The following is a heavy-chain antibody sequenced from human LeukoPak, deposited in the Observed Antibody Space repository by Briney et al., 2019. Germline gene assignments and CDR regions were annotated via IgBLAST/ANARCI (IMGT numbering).Heavy chain of an antibody. CDR1: GFTFSSNG. CDR3: ARSMTDSSGYCYAFDI. J-gene: IGHJ3*02. Sequence: RSLRLSCAASGFTFSSNGMHWVRQAPGKGLEWVAVIWYDGSNESYADSVKGRFSISRDNSKNTLYLQMNSLRAEDTAVYYCARSMTDSSGYCYAFDIWGQGTMVTVSS. V-gene: IGHV3-33*08. D-gene: IGHD3-22*01. CDR2: IWYDGSNE.